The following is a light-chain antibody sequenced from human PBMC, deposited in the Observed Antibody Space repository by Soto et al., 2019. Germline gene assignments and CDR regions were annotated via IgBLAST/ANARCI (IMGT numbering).Light chain of an antibody. CDR3: QQYHNWTIT. CDR2: DAS. CDR1: QSVSSN. J-gene: IGKJ5*01. V-gene: IGKV3-15*01. Sequence: EIVMTQSPATLSVSPGESATLSCRASQSVSSNLAWHQQKPGQAPRLLTYDASTRETGISARFSGSGSGTDCTLTISSLQSEDFEVYYCQQYHNWTITFGQGTRLEIK.